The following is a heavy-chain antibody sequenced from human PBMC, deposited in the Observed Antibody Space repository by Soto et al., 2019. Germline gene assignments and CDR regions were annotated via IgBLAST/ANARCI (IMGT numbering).Heavy chain of an antibody. CDR1: GFTFSSYA. CDR2: IVGSGGNI. D-gene: IGHD6-19*01. CDR3: AKERGISGWYYYYGMDV. Sequence: EVQLLESGGGLVQPGGSLRLSCAASGFTFSSYAMSWVRQAPGKGVEWVSSIVGSGGNIHYADSVKGRFTISRDNFKNTLYLQMNSLRAEDTAVYYCAKERGISGWYYYYGMDVWGQGTTVTVSS. J-gene: IGHJ6*02. V-gene: IGHV3-23*01.